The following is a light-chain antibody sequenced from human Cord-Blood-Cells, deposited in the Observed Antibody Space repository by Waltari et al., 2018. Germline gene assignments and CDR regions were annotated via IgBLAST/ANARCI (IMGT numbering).Light chain of an antibody. CDR1: SSVVGGYNH. Sequence: QSALTQPAYVSGSPGQSITISCPGTSSVVGGYNHVSWYQQHPGKAPKLMIYDVRNRPSGVSNRFSGSKSGNTASLTISGLQAEDEADYYCSSYTSSSTLVFGGGTKLTVL. J-gene: IGLJ2*01. CDR2: DVR. V-gene: IGLV2-14*01. CDR3: SSYTSSSTLV.